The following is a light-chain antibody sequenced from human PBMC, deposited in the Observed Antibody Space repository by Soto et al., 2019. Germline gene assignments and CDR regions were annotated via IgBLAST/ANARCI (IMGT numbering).Light chain of an antibody. CDR1: QGISSY. Sequence: DIQLTQSPSFLSASVGDRVTITCRASQGISSYLAWYQQKPGKAPKLLIYAASTLQSGVPSRFSGSGSRTEFTITSSSLQPEDFATYYCQQLNSYPLFGGGTKVEIK. CDR2: AAS. CDR3: QQLNSYPL. J-gene: IGKJ4*01. V-gene: IGKV1-9*01.